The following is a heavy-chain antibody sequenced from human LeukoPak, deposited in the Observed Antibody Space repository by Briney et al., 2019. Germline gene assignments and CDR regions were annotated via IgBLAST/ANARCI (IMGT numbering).Heavy chain of an antibody. CDR1: GGSISSYY. V-gene: IGHV4-59*01. CDR2: IYYSGST. D-gene: IGHD6-6*01. Sequence: SETLSLTCTVSGGSISSYYWSWIRQPPGKGLEWIGYIYYSGSTNYNPSLKSRVTISVDTSKNQFSLKLSSVTAADTAVYYCAIVVAARQGTIDPWGQGTLVTISS. CDR3: AIVVAARQGTIDP. J-gene: IGHJ5*02.